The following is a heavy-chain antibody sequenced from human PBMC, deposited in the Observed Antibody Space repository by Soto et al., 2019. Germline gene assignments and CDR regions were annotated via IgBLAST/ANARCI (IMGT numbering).Heavy chain of an antibody. J-gene: IGHJ3*02. V-gene: IGHV4-59*08. D-gene: IGHD3-16*01. CDR3: ARRSYDLGDAFDI. CDR1: GGSISSYY. CDR2: IYYSGGT. Sequence: SETLSLTCTVSGGSISSYYWSWIRQPPGKGLEWIGYIYYSGGTNYNPSLTSQVTISVDTSKNQFSLKLSSVTAADTAVYYCARRSYDLGDAFDIWGQGTMVTVSS.